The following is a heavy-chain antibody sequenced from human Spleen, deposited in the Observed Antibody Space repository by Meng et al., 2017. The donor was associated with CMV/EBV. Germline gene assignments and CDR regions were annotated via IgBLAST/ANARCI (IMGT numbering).Heavy chain of an antibody. CDR2: INPNSGGT. Sequence: ASVKVSCKASGYTFTGYYMHWVRQAPGQGLEWMGWINPNSGGTNYAQKFQGRVTMTRDTSISTAYMELTSLKSDDTAVYYCAREPQSTWFDPWGQGTLVTVSS. J-gene: IGHJ5*02. D-gene: IGHD2-21*01. CDR1: GYTFTGYY. V-gene: IGHV1-2*02. CDR3: AREPQSTWFDP.